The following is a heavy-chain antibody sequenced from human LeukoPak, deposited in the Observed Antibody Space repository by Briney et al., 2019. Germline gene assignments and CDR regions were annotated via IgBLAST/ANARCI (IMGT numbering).Heavy chain of an antibody. J-gene: IGHJ4*02. Sequence: SETLSLTCTVSGGSISSGGYYWSWIRQHPGKGLEWIGYIYYTGSTYYNPSLKSRVTIPVDTSKNQFSLKLSSLTATDTAVYYCARLAVEMATINYWGQGTLVTVSS. D-gene: IGHD5-24*01. CDR1: GGSISSGGYY. V-gene: IGHV4-39*01. CDR3: ARLAVEMATINY. CDR2: IYYTGST.